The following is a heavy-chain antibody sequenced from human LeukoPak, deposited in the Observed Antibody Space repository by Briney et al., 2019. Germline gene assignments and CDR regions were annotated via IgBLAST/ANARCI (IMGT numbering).Heavy chain of an antibody. CDR2: ISTSGGT. J-gene: IGHJ4*02. Sequence: PAETLTLSCRVSGGTISNYLRSWIRQPAGKGLDWIGRISTSGGTNYKPSLRSRVTISMDASKDQFYLRLSSVTAADTAVYYCARERGTIAVRYYCDFWGPGILVTVSS. D-gene: IGHD2-15*01. CDR3: ARERGTIAVRYYCDF. CDR1: GGTISNYL. V-gene: IGHV4-4*07.